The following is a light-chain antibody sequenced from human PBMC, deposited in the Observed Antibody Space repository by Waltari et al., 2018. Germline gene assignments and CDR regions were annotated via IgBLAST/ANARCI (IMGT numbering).Light chain of an antibody. J-gene: IGKJ2*01. CDR1: PSISSY. CDR3: QQSYSTPYT. V-gene: IGKV1-39*01. CDR2: AAS. Sequence: DIQMTQSPSSLSASVGDRVTITCRASPSISSYLNWYQQKPGKAPKLLIYAASSLQSGVPSRFSGSRSGTDFTLTISSLQPEDFATYYCQQSYSTPYTFGQGTKLEIK.